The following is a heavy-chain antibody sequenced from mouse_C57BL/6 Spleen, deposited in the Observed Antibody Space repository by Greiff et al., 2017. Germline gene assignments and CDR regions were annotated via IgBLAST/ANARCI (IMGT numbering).Heavy chain of an antibody. CDR2: INPGSGGT. Sequence: ESGAELVRPGTSVKVSCKASGYAFTNYLIEWVKQRPGQGLEWIGVINPGSGGTNYNEKFKGKATLTADKSSSTAYMQLSSLTSEDSAVYFCARRGIYYGFDYWGQGTTLTVSS. CDR3: ARRGIYYGFDY. D-gene: IGHD2-1*01. J-gene: IGHJ2*01. CDR1: GYAFTNYL. V-gene: IGHV1-54*01.